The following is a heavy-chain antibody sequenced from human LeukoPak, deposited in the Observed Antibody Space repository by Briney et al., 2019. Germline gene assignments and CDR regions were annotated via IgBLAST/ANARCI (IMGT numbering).Heavy chain of an antibody. V-gene: IGHV4-59*08. J-gene: IGHJ3*01. Sequence: SETLSLTCTVSGGSISTYYWSWIRQPPGKGLEWIGYIYSSGSTDCNPSLRSRVTISLDTSKNQFSLRLSSVTAADTAVYYCARRMAIDFPYAFDVWGQGTMVTVSS. D-gene: IGHD2-8*01. CDR3: ARRMAIDFPYAFDV. CDR1: GGSISTYY. CDR2: IYSSGST.